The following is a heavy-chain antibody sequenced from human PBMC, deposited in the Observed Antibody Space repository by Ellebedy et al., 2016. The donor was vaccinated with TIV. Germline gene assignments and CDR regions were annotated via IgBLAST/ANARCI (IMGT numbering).Heavy chain of an antibody. Sequence: PGGSLRLSCEASGFTFSSSVMSWGRQAPGKGLEWVSSISGNGAGTYYADSVKGRFTISRDNSKNTLYLQITNLRADDTAIYYCAKIERFETWGQGTQVTVSS. J-gene: IGHJ5*02. CDR1: GFTFSSSV. CDR2: ISGNGAGT. CDR3: AKIERFET. V-gene: IGHV3-23*01.